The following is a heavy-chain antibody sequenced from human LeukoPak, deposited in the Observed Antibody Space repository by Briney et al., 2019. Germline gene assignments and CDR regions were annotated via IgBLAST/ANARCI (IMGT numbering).Heavy chain of an antibody. CDR1: GFTFSDYY. V-gene: IGHV3-66*04. CDR2: IYSGGST. CDR3: ARPDGDYSDY. J-gene: IGHJ4*02. Sequence: GGSLRLSCAASGFTFSDYYMSWVRQAPGKGLEWVSVIYSGGSTYYADSVKGRFTISRDNSKNTLYLQMNSLRAEDTAVYYCARPDGDYSDYWGQGTLVTVSS. D-gene: IGHD4-17*01.